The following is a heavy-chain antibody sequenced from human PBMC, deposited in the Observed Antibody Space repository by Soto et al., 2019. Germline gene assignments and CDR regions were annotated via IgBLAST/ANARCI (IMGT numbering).Heavy chain of an antibody. CDR3: ARGGYYYGSGTSHPPYYYYGMDV. V-gene: IGHV4-34*01. J-gene: IGHJ6*02. CDR2: INHSGST. CDR1: GGSFSGYY. D-gene: IGHD3-10*01. Sequence: ETLSLTCAVYGGSFSGYYWSWIRQPPGKGLEWIGEINHSGSTNYNPSLKSRVTISVDTSKNQFSLKLSSVTAADTAVYYCARGGYYYGSGTSHPPYYYYGMDVWGQGTTVTVSS.